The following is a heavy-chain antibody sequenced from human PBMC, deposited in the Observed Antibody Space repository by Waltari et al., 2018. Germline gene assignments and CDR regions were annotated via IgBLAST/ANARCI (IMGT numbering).Heavy chain of an antibody. D-gene: IGHD3-10*01. CDR3: ARDFFQRGSLDY. CDR2: ISHDGSNK. J-gene: IGHJ4*01. Sequence: QVQLVESGGGVVQPGRSLRLSCAASGFTFSSYAMHWVRQAPGKGLWCVAVISHDGSNKYYADAVKCRFTISRDNSKNTLYLQRNSLRAEDTAVYYCARDFFQRGSLDYWGHGTLVTVSS. CDR1: GFTFSSYA. V-gene: IGHV3-30-3*01.